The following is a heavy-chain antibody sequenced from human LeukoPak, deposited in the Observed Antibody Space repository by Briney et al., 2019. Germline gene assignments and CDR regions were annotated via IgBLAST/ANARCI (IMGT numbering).Heavy chain of an antibody. CDR3: ARGRTGYQLLPTKKHYDYYYMDV. D-gene: IGHD2-2*01. CDR1: GDSISSSSYF. CDR2: IYYSGSP. Sequence: SETLSLTCTVSGDSISSSSYFWGWVRQPPGVGLEWIGTIYYSGSPTYNPSLKSRVTISVDTSKNQFSLKVSSVTAADTALYHCARGRTGYQLLPTKKHYDYYYMDVWGKGTTVTVSS. V-gene: IGHV4-39*07. J-gene: IGHJ6*03.